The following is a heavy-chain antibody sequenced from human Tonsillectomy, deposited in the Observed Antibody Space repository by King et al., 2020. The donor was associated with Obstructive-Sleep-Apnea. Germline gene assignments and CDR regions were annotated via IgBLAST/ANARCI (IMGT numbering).Heavy chain of an antibody. CDR3: ARVPRGGDSSGYSDY. CDR2: ISSSSSYT. D-gene: IGHD3-22*01. Sequence: QLVQSGGGLVKPGGSLRLSGAASGFTFSDYYMGWIRQAPGKGLEWVSYISSSSSYTNYADSVKGRFTMSRDIAKKSLYLQMNRLRAEDTAVYYCARVPRGGDSSGYSDYWGQGTLVTVSS. V-gene: IGHV3-11*06. J-gene: IGHJ4*02. CDR1: GFTFSDYY.